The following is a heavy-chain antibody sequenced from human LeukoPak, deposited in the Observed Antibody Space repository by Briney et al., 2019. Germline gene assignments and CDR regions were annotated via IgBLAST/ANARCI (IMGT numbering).Heavy chain of an antibody. Sequence: PPLKASCKTSGTTLTNYVISGGQKAPGQGFNGMGWFSGYNGNPRYAQKVQGRVTMTTDTSTNTAYMEVNSLRSDDTAIYYCARDPSLAVAGIRLFDYWGQGTLVIVSS. J-gene: IGHJ4*02. D-gene: IGHD6-19*01. CDR2: FSGYNGNP. V-gene: IGHV1-18*01. CDR3: ARDPSLAVAGIRLFDY. CDR1: GTTLTNYV.